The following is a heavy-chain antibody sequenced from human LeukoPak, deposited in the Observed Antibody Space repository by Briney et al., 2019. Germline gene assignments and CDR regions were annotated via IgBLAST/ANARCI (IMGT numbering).Heavy chain of an antibody. CDR2: ISSNDNTI. D-gene: IGHD3-16*01. V-gene: IGHV3-11*01. Sequence: GGSLRLSCAASGFRFSDYYMAWIRQAPGTGLECISYISSNDNTIYYADSLKGRATISRDNAKGSVYLEMNSLRAEDTAVYYCARGLKPFDNWGQGTLVTVTS. J-gene: IGHJ5*02. CDR1: GFRFSDYY. CDR3: ARGLKPFDN.